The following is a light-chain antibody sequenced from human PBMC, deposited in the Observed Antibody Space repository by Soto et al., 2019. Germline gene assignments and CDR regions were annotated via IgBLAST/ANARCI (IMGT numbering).Light chain of an antibody. CDR3: QKYGTPSRT. CDR2: GAS. J-gene: IGKJ1*01. CDR1: QSVSSY. V-gene: IGKV3-20*01. Sequence: EIVLTQSPGTLSLSPGERATLSCRASQSVSSYLAWYQQKPGQAPRLLIYGASSRATSIPDRFSGSGSGTDSMVTISRLEPEDFPVYCRQKYGTPSRTFGRGTKVEIK.